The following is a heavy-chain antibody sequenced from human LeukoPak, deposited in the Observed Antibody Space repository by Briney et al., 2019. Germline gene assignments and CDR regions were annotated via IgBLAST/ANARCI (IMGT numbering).Heavy chain of an antibody. Sequence: SETLSLTCAVYGGSFCGYYWSWIRQPPGKGLEWIGEINHSGSTNYNPSLKSRVTISVDTSKNKFSLKLSSVTAADTAVYYCARVNGRITIFGVVIFRRNWFDPWGQGTLVTVSS. D-gene: IGHD3-3*01. CDR1: GGSFCGYY. CDR3: ARVNGRITIFGVVIFRRNWFDP. V-gene: IGHV4-34*01. CDR2: INHSGST. J-gene: IGHJ5*02.